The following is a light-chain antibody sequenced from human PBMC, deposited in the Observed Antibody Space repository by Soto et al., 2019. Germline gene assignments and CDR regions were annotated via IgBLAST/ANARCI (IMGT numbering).Light chain of an antibody. CDR3: SSYTHGSTLV. J-gene: IGLJ3*02. CDR1: SSDVGAYNY. CDR2: DVS. Sequence: QSALTQPASASGSPGQSITISCSGTSSDVGAYNYVSWYQQHPGKAPKLLIYDVSSRPAEVSNRFAGSKSGNTASLTIFGLQTEDEADYYCSSYTHGSTLVFGGGTKVTVL. V-gene: IGLV2-14*03.